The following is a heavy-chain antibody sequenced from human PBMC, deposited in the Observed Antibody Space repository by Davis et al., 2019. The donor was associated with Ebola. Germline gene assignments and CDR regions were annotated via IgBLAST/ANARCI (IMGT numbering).Heavy chain of an antibody. CDR2: IRSKANSYAT. CDR3: TRLSGDYLYYYYYGMDV. J-gene: IGHJ6*02. V-gene: IGHV3-73*01. CDR1: GFTFSGSA. Sequence: GESPKISCAASGFTFSGSAMHWVRQASGQGLERVGRIRSKANSYATAYAASVKGRFTISRDDSKNTAYLQMNSLRTEDTAVYYCTRLSGDYLYYYYYGMDVWGQGTTVTVSS. D-gene: IGHD4-17*01.